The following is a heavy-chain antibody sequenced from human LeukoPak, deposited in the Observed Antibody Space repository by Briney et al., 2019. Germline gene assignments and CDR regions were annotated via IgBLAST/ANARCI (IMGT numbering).Heavy chain of an antibody. CDR2: ISNSASNI. J-gene: IGHJ4*02. CDR3: ARGPITGTTYFDY. V-gene: IGHV3-48*03. D-gene: IGHD1-7*01. Sequence: PGGSLRLSCAASGFTFSTYEMSWVRQAPGKGLEWVSYISNSASNIYYADSVKGRFTISRDNSKNSLYLQMNGLRAEDTAVYYCARGPITGTTYFDYWGQGALVTVSS. CDR1: GFTFSTYE.